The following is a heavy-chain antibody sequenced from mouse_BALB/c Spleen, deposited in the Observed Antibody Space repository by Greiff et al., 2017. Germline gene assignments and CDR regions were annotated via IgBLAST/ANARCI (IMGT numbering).Heavy chain of an antibody. J-gene: IGHJ1*01. D-gene: IGHD4-1*01. Sequence: VKLVESGPGLVAPSQSLSITCTVSGFSLTSYGVHWVRQPPGKGLEWLGVIWAGGSTNYNSALMSRLSISKDNSKSQVFLKMNSLQTDDTAMYYCARAPGTSLYWYFDVWGAGTTVTVSS. CDR3: ARAPGTSLYWYFDV. V-gene: IGHV2-9*02. CDR1: GFSLTSYG. CDR2: IWAGGST.